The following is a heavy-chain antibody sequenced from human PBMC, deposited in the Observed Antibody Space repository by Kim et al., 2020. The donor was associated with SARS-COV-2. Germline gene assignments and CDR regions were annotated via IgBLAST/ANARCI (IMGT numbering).Heavy chain of an antibody. Sequence: ASVKVSCKASGYTFTSYDINWVRQATGQGLEWMGWMNPNSGNTGYAQKFQGRVTMTRNTSISTAYMELSSLRSEDTAVYYCARYSSSWYFLGYWGQVTLVTVSS. CDR3: ARYSSSWYFLGY. V-gene: IGHV1-8*01. D-gene: IGHD6-13*01. CDR2: MNPNSGNT. CDR1: GYTFTSYD. J-gene: IGHJ4*02.